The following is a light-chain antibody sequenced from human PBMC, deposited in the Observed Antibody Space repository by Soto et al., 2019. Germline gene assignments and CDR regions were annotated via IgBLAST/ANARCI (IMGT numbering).Light chain of an antibody. Sequence: QPVLTQSPSASASLGASVKLTCTLSSGHSTYAIAWHQQQSEKGPRFLMKINYDGTHSKGDGFFDRFSGSSSGAERHLTISSLQSEDEDDYYCQSLGTGIQVFGGGTKLTVL. J-gene: IGLJ3*02. V-gene: IGLV4-69*01. CDR3: QSLGTGIQV. CDR2: INYDGTH. CDR1: SGHSTYA.